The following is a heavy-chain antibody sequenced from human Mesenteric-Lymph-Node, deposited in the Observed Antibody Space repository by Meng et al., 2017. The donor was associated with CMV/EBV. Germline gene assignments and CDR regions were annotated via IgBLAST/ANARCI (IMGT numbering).Heavy chain of an antibody. CDR3: ARHQRWLKSEGGFNY. CDR2: INHSGST. CDR1: GGSFSGYY. V-gene: IGHV4-34*01. J-gene: IGHJ4*02. D-gene: IGHD4-23*01. Sequence: QVHAQMVAPCFCMPSRTLSPPWPVYGGSFSGYYWSWIRQPPGKGLEWIGEINHSGSTNYNPSLKSRVTISVDTSKNQFSLKLSSVTAADTAVYYCARHQRWLKSEGGFNYWGQGTLVTVSS.